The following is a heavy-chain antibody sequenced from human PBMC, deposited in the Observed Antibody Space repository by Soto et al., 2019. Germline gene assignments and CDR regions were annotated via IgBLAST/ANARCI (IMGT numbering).Heavy chain of an antibody. CDR1: NGSISNYF. Sequence: SETLSLTCTVSNGSISNYFWSWIRQPPGRGLEWIGYVYYTGSTSYNPSLKSRVTMSVATSRKQFSLKLSSVTAADTAVYYCARYSSGWPGNGMDVWGQGTTVTVSS. J-gene: IGHJ6*02. CDR3: ARYSSGWPGNGMDV. V-gene: IGHV4-59*01. D-gene: IGHD3-22*01. CDR2: VYYTGST.